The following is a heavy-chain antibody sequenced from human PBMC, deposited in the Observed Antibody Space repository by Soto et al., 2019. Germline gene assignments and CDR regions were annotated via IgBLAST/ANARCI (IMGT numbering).Heavy chain of an antibody. CDR1: GYTFTSYY. J-gene: IGHJ5*02. D-gene: IGHD6-13*01. CDR2: INPSGGST. CDR3: ARASTPSSSWYNWFDP. V-gene: IGHV1-46*01. Sequence: GASVKVSCKASGYTFTSYYMHWVRQAPGQGLEWMGIINPSGGSTSYAQKFQGRVTMTRDTSTSTVYMELSSLRPEDTAVYYCARASTPSSSWYNWFDPWGQGTLVTVSS.